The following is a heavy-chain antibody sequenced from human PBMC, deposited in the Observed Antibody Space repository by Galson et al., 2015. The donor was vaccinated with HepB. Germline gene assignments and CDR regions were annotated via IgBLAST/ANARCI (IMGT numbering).Heavy chain of an antibody. D-gene: IGHD2/OR15-2a*01. CDR3: VRGSMKTGFNY. Sequence: CAISGDSVSSNSIAWNWIRQSPSRGLEWLGRTYYSSKWYNDYALSVRGRVTINPDTSKNQFSLQLNSVTPEDTAVYFCVRGSMKTGFNYWDQGTLVTVSS. V-gene: IGHV6-1*01. J-gene: IGHJ4*02. CDR1: GDSVSSNSIA. CDR2: TYYSSKWYN.